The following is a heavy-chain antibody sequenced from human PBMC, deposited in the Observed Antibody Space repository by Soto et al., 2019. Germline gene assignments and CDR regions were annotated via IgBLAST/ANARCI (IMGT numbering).Heavy chain of an antibody. CDR1: GGSISSGGYY. CDR2: ISYSGST. CDR3: ARASPYGDYALDY. V-gene: IGHV4-61*08. Sequence: SETLSLTCTVSGGSISSGGYYWIWIRQPPGKGLEWIGYISYSGSTNYNPSLKSRPTISVDTSKNQFSLKLRSVTAADTAVYYCARASPYGDYALDYWGQGTLVTVSS. J-gene: IGHJ4*02. D-gene: IGHD4-17*01.